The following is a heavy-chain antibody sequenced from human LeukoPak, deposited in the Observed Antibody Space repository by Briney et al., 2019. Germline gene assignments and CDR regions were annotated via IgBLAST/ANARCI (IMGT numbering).Heavy chain of an antibody. CDR1: GFTFSNYD. D-gene: IGHD3-22*01. CDR2: IGTAADT. Sequence: GGSLRLSCAASGFTFSNYDIHWVRQATGKGLEWVSAIGTAADTFYPGSAKGRFTISRDNAENSLYLQMSSLRAEDTAVYYCARTRSSGYLTLDYWGQGTLVTVSS. CDR3: ARTRSSGYLTLDY. J-gene: IGHJ4*02. V-gene: IGHV3-13*01.